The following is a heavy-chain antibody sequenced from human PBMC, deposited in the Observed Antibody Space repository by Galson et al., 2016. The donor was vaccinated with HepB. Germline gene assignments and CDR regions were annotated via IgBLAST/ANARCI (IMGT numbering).Heavy chain of an antibody. Sequence: TLSLTCTVSGGSISSSDYSWSWIRQPPGKGLEWIGYISYSGSTDYNPSLKSRVTVSVDTSKTQFSLKLNYVTAADTAVYYCARAWGDGFIDYWGPGTLLTVSS. CDR1: GGSISSSDYS. V-gene: IGHV4-30-4*01. CDR2: ISYSGST. J-gene: IGHJ4*02. D-gene: IGHD5-24*01. CDR3: ARAWGDGFIDY.